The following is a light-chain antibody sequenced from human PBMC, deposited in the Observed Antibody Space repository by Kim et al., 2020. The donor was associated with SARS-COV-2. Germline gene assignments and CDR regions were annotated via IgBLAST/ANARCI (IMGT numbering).Light chain of an antibody. CDR1: QGISTD. CDR3: QKYNSAPRT. CDR2: AAS. V-gene: IGKV1-27*01. Sequence: SASVGDRVTITCRASQGISTDLAWFQHKPGKVPKLLIYAASTLQSGVPSRFSGSGSGTDFTLTISSLQPEDVATYYCQKYNSAPRTFGQGTKLEI. J-gene: IGKJ2*02.